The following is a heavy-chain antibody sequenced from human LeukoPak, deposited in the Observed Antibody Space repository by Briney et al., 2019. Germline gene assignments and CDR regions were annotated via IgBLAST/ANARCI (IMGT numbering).Heavy chain of an antibody. D-gene: IGHD1-26*01. V-gene: IGHV3-48*02. CDR3: ASEVGATTTVDAFDI. CDR2: ISSSSSTI. CDR1: GFTFSSYA. J-gene: IGHJ3*02. Sequence: GGSPRLSCAASGFTFSSYAMNWVRQAPGKGLEWVSYISSSSSTIYYADSVKGRFTISRDNAKNSLYLQMNSLRDEDTAVYYCASEVGATTTVDAFDIWGQGTMVTVSS.